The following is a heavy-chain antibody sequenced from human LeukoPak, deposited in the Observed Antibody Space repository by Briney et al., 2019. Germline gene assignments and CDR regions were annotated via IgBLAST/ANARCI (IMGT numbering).Heavy chain of an antibody. CDR2: ISHSGSP. D-gene: IGHD6-13*01. J-gene: IGHJ4*02. Sequence: SETLSLTCTVSGGSISSSSYYWGWIRQPPGKGLEWIGEISHSGSPNYNPSLKSRLTISVDLPKNHFSLDLRSVTAADTAVYYCARDAAAGYSLACWGQGTLVTVSS. CDR3: ARDAAAGYSLAC. V-gene: IGHV4-39*07. CDR1: GGSISSSSYY.